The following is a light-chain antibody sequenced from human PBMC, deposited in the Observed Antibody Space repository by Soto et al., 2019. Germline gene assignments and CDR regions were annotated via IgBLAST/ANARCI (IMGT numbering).Light chain of an antibody. CDR1: QSITTT. CDR2: SAS. J-gene: IGKJ3*01. Sequence: EIVMTQSPATLSVSPGERATLSCRASQSITTTLAWYQQKPGHPPTLLIYSASTRATGVPARFTGSGSGSEFTLTISRLQPEDFAVYYCQQCHSSPLTFGPGTKVEI. CDR3: QQCHSSPLT. V-gene: IGKV3-15*01.